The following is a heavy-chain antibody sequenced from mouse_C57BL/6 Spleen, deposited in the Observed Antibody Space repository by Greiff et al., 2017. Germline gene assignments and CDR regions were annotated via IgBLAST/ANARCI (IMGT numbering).Heavy chain of an antibody. CDR2: INPNNGGT. J-gene: IGHJ3*01. Sequence: VQLQQSGPELVKPGASVKIPCKASGYTFTDYNMDWVKQSHGKSLEWIGDINPNNGGTIYNQKFKGKATLTVDKSSSTAYMELRSLTSEDTAAYYCARGDYYGSSFAYWGQGTLVTVSA. D-gene: IGHD1-1*01. V-gene: IGHV1-18*01. CDR1: GYTFTDYN. CDR3: ARGDYYGSSFAY.